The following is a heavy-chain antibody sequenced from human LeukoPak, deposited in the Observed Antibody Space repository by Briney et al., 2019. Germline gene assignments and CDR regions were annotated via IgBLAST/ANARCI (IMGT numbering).Heavy chain of an antibody. CDR2: IWDDGSNK. V-gene: IGHV3-33*01. Sequence: GGSLRLSCAASGFTFSRYGMHWVRQAPGKGLEWVAFIWDDGSNKYYADSVRGRFTISRDNSKNTLYLQMNSLRAEDTAVYYCARGTLPHTYYYYYMDVWGKGTTVTVSS. CDR1: GFTFSRYG. J-gene: IGHJ6*03. D-gene: IGHD2-2*01. CDR3: ARGTLPHTYYYYYMDV.